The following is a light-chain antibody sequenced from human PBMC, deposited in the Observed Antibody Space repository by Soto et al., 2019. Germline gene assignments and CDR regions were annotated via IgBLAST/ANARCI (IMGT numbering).Light chain of an antibody. Sequence: EIVLTQSPGTLSLSPGERATLSCRASQSVTSSYLAWYQQKPGLAPRLLIYGASRRATGIPDRFSGSGSGTDFTLTISRLEPDDFAVYYCQQYSSSPPITFGGGTKVEIK. V-gene: IGKV3-20*01. CDR2: GAS. CDR1: QSVTSSY. CDR3: QQYSSSPPIT. J-gene: IGKJ4*01.